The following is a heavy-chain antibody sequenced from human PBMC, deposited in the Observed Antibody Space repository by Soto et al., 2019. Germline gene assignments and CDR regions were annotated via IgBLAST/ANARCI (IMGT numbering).Heavy chain of an antibody. J-gene: IGHJ5*02. CDR3: AREGAFLTSGWFDP. V-gene: IGHV4-61*01. Sequence: PSETLSLTCTVSGGSVSSGSYYWSWIRQPPGKGLEWIGYIYYSGSTNYNPSLKSRVTISVDTSKNQFSLKLSSVTAADTAVYYCAREGAFLTSGWFDPWGQGPLLTVSS. CDR2: IYYSGST. D-gene: IGHD1-26*01. CDR1: GGSVSSGSYY.